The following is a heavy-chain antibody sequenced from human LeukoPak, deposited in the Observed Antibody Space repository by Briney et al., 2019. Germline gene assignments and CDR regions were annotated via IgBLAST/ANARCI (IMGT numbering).Heavy chain of an antibody. CDR1: GFTFSSYE. CDR2: ISSSGSTI. CDR3: ARNRLRDFDY. J-gene: IGHJ4*02. Sequence: GGSLRLSCAASGFTFSSYEMNWVRQAPGKGLEWVSYISSSGSTIYYADSVKGRFTISRDNAKNSLYLQMNSLRAEDTAVYYCARNRLRDFDYWGQGTLVTVSS. V-gene: IGHV3-48*03.